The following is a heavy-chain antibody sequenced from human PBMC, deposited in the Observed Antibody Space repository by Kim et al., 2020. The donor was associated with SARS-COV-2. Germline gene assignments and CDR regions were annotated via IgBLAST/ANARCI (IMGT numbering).Heavy chain of an antibody. Sequence: SVKVSCKASGGTFSSYAISWVRQAPGQGLEWMGGIIPIFGTANYAQKFQGRVTITADESTSTAYMELSSLRSEDTAVYYCAWGGYCSSTSCYNYYGMDVWGQGTTVTVSS. CDR1: GGTFSSYA. CDR3: AWGGYCSSTSCYNYYGMDV. CDR2: IIPIFGTA. D-gene: IGHD2-2*02. J-gene: IGHJ6*02. V-gene: IGHV1-69*13.